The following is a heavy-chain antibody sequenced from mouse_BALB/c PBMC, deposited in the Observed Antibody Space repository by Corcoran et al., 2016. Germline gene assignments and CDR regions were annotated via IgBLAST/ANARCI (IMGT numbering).Heavy chain of an antibody. CDR1: GYPFTDYY. CDR2: INPNNGGT. Sequence: EVQLQQSGPELVKPGASVKMSCKASGYPFTDYYMKWVKQSHGKRLEWIGDINPNNGGTSYNQKFKGKATLTVDKSSSTAYMQLNSLTSEDSAVYYCARDADWYFDVWGAGTTVTVSS. J-gene: IGHJ1*01. V-gene: IGHV1-26*01. CDR3: ARDADWYFDV.